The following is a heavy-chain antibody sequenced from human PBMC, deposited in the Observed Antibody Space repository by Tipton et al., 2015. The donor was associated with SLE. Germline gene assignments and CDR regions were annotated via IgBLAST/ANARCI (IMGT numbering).Heavy chain of an antibody. V-gene: IGHV3-23*01. CDR1: GFTFSSYA. CDR2: ISGSGGST. Sequence: GSLRLSCAASGFTFSSYAMSWVRQAPGKGLEWVSAISGSGGSTYYADSVKGRFTISRDNSKNTLYLQMNSLRAEDTALYYCAKAVGAPDAFDIWGQGTMVTVSS. CDR3: AKAVGAPDAFDI. D-gene: IGHD1-26*01. J-gene: IGHJ3*02.